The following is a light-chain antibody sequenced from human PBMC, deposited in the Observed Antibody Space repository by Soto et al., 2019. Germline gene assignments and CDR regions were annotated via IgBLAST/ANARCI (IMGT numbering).Light chain of an antibody. Sequence: DIQMTQSPSTLSASVGDSVTITCRASQCISTWLAWYQQKPGKAPKLRIYKSSTLESGVPSRFSGSGAGTEFTLTSSCLQPDDFANYYCQQYDTYRTFGQGNKVEIK. CDR3: QQYDTYRT. J-gene: IGKJ1*01. CDR1: QCISTW. V-gene: IGKV1-5*03. CDR2: KSS.